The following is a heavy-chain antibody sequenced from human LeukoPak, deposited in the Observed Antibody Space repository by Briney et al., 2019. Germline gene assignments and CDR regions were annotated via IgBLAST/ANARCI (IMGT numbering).Heavy chain of an antibody. CDR2: IHYSGYT. Sequence: PSETLSLTCTVSGGSINNYYWSWIRQPPGKGLEWIAYIHYSGYTAYNPSLKSRVTMSLDTSKNHFSLKLSSVTAADMAVYYCVGEPPGSARFDYWGRGTLVTVSS. V-gene: IGHV4-59*01. CDR3: VGEPPGSARFDY. CDR1: GGSINNYY. J-gene: IGHJ4*02.